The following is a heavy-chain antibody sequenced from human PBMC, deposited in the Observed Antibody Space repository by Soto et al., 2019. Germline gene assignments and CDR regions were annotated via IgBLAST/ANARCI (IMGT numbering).Heavy chain of an antibody. D-gene: IGHD3-3*01. Sequence: XGTLRLSCSAAGCTLSSYWMSWVRQAPGNGLDWVSNIKQDGSEKYYVDSVKGRFTISRDNAKNSLYLQMNSLRAEDTAVYYCARLGPILEWLLLSDYYYYGMDVWGQGTTVTVSS. V-gene: IGHV3-7*01. CDR3: ARLGPILEWLLLSDYYYYGMDV. CDR1: GCTLSSYW. J-gene: IGHJ6*02. CDR2: IKQDGSEK.